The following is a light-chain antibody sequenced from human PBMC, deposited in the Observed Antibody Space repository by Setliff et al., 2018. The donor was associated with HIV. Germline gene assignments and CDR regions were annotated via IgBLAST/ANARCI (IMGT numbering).Light chain of an antibody. J-gene: IGLJ2*01. Sequence: QSALTQPASVSGSPGQSVTISCTGNSSDFGIYNSVSWYQQHPTKAPQLIIYDVNNRPSGVPLRFSGSKSDNTASLTISGLQPEDEADYYCSSYASSLTVLFGGGTKVTVL. CDR1: SSDFGIYNS. V-gene: IGLV2-14*03. CDR2: DVN. CDR3: SSYASSLTVL.